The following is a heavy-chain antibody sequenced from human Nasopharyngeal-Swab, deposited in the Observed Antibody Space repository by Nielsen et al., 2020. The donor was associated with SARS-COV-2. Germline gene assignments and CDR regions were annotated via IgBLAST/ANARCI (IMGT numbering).Heavy chain of an antibody. CDR3: ARGGQQPL. CDR1: GFNFSTYN. Sequence: CLQPCWACSGFNFSTYNMHWVRQAPGKGLEWVSSISGRTTYIYYADSMKGRFTISRDNAKNSLYLQMSSLRAEDTAIYYCARGGQQPLWGQGTLVTVSS. CDR2: ISGRTTYI. D-gene: IGHD6-13*01. J-gene: IGHJ4*02. V-gene: IGHV3-21*01.